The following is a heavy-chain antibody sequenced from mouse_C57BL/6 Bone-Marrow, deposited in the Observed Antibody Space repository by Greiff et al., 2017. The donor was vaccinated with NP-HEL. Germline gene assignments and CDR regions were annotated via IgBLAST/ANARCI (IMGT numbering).Heavy chain of an antibody. J-gene: IGHJ4*01. CDR1: GYTFTSYW. CDR3: AIGFHFYYYGWGAMDY. D-gene: IGHD1-1*01. CDR2: IHPSDSDT. Sequence: VQLQQPGAELVKPGASVKVSCKASGYTFTSYWMHWVKQRPGQGLEWIGRIHPSDSDTNYNQKFKGKATLTVDKSSSTAYMQLSSLTSEDSAVYYCAIGFHFYYYGWGAMDYWGQGTSVTVSS. V-gene: IGHV1-74*01.